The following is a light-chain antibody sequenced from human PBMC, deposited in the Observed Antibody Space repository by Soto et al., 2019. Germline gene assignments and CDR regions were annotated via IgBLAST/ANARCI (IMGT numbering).Light chain of an antibody. CDR2: KVS. CDR1: QSLEFSDGDTY. CDR3: MQNIHWPWT. J-gene: IGKJ1*01. Sequence: DVVLTQSPLSLPVALGQPASISCRSSQSLEFSDGDTYLNWFYQRPGQSPRRLIYKVSKRASGVPDRFSGSGSGTDFKLKISRVEAEDVGVYFCMQNIHWPWTFGQGTKV. V-gene: IGKV2-30*01.